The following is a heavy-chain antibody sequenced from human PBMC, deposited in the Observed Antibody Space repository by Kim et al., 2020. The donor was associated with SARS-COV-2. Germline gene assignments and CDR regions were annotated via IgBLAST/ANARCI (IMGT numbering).Heavy chain of an antibody. V-gene: IGHV3-66*01. J-gene: IGHJ6*02. CDR3: ARGSSSSWYGGRYGMDV. CDR2: IYSGGST. D-gene: IGHD6-13*01. Sequence: GGSLRLSCAASGFTVSSNYMSWVRQAPGKGLEWVSVIYSGGSTYYADSVKGRFTISRDNSKNTLYLQMNSLRAEDTAVYYCARGSSSSWYGGRYGMDVWGQGTTVTVSS. CDR1: GFTVSSNY.